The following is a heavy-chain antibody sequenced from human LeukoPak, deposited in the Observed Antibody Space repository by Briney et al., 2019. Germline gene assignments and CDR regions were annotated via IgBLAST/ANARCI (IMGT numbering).Heavy chain of an antibody. V-gene: IGHV3-74*01. D-gene: IGHD1-26*01. CDR2: INSDGSST. CDR3: VRHSGELQYYFDY. CDR1: GFTFSSYW. J-gene: IGHJ4*02. Sequence: GGSLRLSCAAPGFTFSSYWMHWVRQAPGKGLVWFSRINSDGSSTSYADSVKGRFTISRDNAKNTLYLQMNSLRAEDTAVYYCVRHSGELQYYFDYWGQGTLVTVSS.